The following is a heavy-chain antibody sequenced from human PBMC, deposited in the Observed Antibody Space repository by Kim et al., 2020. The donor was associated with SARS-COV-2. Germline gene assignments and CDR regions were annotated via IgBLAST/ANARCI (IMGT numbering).Heavy chain of an antibody. Sequence: ASVKVSCKASGYTFTSYYMHWVRQAPGQGLEWMGIINPSGGSTSYAQKFQGRVTMTRDTSTSTVYMELNSLRSEDTAVYYCAREELVWGSFDYWGQGTLVTVSS. D-gene: IGHD3-16*01. CDR2: INPSGGST. CDR1: GYTFTSYY. CDR3: AREELVWGSFDY. J-gene: IGHJ4*02. V-gene: IGHV1-46*01.